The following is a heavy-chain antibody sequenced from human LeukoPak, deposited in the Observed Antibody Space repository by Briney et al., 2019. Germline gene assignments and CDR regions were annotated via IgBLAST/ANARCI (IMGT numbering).Heavy chain of an antibody. CDR3: AGTNWGATDAFDI. J-gene: IGHJ3*02. Sequence: PSETLSLTCTVSGGSISSSSYYWGWIRQPPGKGLEWTGSIYYSGSTYYNPSLKSRVTISVDTSKNQFSLKLSSVTAADTAVYYCAGTNWGATDAFDIWGQGTMVTVSS. CDR2: IYYSGST. V-gene: IGHV4-39*01. CDR1: GGSISSSSYY. D-gene: IGHD7-27*01.